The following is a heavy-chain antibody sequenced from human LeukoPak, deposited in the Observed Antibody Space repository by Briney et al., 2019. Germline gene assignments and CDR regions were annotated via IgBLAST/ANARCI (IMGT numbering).Heavy chain of an antibody. V-gene: IGHV3-48*03. CDR1: GFTFSSYE. J-gene: IGHJ3*02. CDR2: ISSSGSTI. CDR3: ARELYYDSGGPVGAFDI. D-gene: IGHD3-22*01. Sequence: GGSLRLSCAASGFTFSSYEMNWVRQAPGKGLEWVSYISSSGSTIYYADSVKGRFTISRDNAKNSLYLQMNSLRAEDTAVYYCARELYYDSGGPVGAFDIWGQGTMVTVSS.